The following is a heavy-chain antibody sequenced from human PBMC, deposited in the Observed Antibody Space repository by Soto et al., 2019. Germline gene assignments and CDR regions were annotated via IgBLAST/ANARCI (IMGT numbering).Heavy chain of an antibody. CDR2: TYYRSKWYN. V-gene: IGHV6-1*01. D-gene: IGHD2-2*01. J-gene: IGHJ5*01. CDR1: GDSVSSNSAA. CDR3: ARYCVVPAAMLLGLLDS. Sequence: QTLSLTCAISGDSVSSNSAAWNWIRQSPSRGLEWLGRTYYRSKWYNDYAVSVKSRITINPDTSKNQFSLQLNSVTPEDTAVYYCARYCVVPAAMLLGLLDSWAQGTLVTVSA.